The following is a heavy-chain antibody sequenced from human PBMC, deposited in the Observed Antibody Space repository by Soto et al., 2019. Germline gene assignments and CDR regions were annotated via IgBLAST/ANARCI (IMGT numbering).Heavy chain of an antibody. J-gene: IGHJ4*02. CDR1: GDSISSTRW. V-gene: IGHV4-4*02. Sequence: PSETLSLTCTVSGDSISSTRWWSWVRQSPGKGLEWIGDIYHGGSTNYNPSLKSRVTISIDKSKNQFSLNLGFVTAADTAVYYCATMGTPATGLYFFDYWGQGSLVTVSS. CDR2: IYHGGST. D-gene: IGHD2-15*01. CDR3: ATMGTPATGLYFFDY.